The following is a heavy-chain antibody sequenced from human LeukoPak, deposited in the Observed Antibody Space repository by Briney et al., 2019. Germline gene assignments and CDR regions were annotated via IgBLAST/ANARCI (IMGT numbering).Heavy chain of an antibody. CDR3: AKGRHYDSRAYYSLDYFDY. V-gene: IGHV3-30*18. Sequence: PGRSLRLSCAASGFSFSDHGMHWVRQAPGKGLEWVAVMSYDGSNKDYADSVKGRFTISRDNSKNTLYLQMNSLRAEDTAVYYCAKGRHYDSRAYYSLDYFDYWGQGALVTVSS. CDR2: MSYDGSNK. D-gene: IGHD3-22*01. J-gene: IGHJ4*02. CDR1: GFSFSDHG.